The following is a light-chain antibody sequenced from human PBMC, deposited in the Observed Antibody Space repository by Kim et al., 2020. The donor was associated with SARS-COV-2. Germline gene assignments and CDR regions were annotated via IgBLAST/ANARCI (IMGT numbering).Light chain of an antibody. CDR3: LLSYRGARV. CDR1: TGPVTSDHY. CDR2: NTN. J-gene: IGLJ3*02. V-gene: IGLV7-46*01. Sequence: QAVVTQEPSLTVSPGGTVTLTCDSSTGPVTSDHYPFWFQQKLGQAPRTLISNTNTKQSWTPARFSGSLLGGKAALTLSGAQAEDEADYYCLLSYRGARVFGGGTQLTVL.